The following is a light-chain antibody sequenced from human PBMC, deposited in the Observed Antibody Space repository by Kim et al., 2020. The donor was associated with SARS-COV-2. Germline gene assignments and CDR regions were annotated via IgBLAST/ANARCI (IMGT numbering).Light chain of an antibody. Sequence: SYELTQPPSVSVSPGQTASITCSGDKLGDKYASWYQQKSGQPPVLVMFQDNRRPSGIPERISGSSSGNIATLTITGAQAMDEADYYCQAWDSSTVVFGGGTQLTVL. CDR2: QDN. V-gene: IGLV3-1*01. CDR3: QAWDSSTVV. CDR1: KLGDKY. J-gene: IGLJ2*01.